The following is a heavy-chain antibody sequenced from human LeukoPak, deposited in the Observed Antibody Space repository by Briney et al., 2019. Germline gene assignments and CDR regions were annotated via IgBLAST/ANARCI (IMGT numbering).Heavy chain of an antibody. CDR2: IKWNSGNI. D-gene: IGHD3-3*01. Sequence: GGSLRLSCAASGFTFNDHAMHWVRQVPGKGLEWVSGIKWNSGNIGYADSVKGRFTISRDNAKNSLYLQMNSLRAEDTALYYCVKGGFLEWLTPPYDAFDIWGQGTMVTVSS. J-gene: IGHJ3*02. CDR1: GFTFNDHA. V-gene: IGHV3-9*01. CDR3: VKGGFLEWLTPPYDAFDI.